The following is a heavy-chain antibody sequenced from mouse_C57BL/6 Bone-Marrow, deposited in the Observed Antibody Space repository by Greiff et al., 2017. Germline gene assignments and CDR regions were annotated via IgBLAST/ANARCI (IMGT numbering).Heavy chain of an antibody. V-gene: IGHV1-55*01. CDR2: IYPGSGST. Sequence: QVQLQQPGAELVKPGASVKMSCKASGYTFTSYWITWVKQRPGQGLEWIGDIYPGSGSTNYNEKFKSKATLTVDPSSRTVYMQLSSLTSEYSAVYYCNKFITTVVANYAMDYWGQGTSVTVSS. D-gene: IGHD1-1*01. J-gene: IGHJ4*01. CDR3: NKFITTVVANYAMDY. CDR1: GYTFTSYW.